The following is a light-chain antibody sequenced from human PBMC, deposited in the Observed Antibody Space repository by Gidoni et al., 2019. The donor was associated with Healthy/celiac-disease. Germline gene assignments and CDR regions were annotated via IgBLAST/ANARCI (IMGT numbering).Light chain of an antibody. CDR1: QSISSW. CDR3: QQYNSYRT. V-gene: IGKV1-5*03. J-gene: IGKJ1*01. Sequence: DIQMTQSPSTLSASVGDRVTITCRASQSISSWLAWYQQKPGKAPKLLIYKASSLESGVPSRCGGSGSGTEFTLTISSLQPDDFATYYCQQYNSYRTFGQGTKVEIK. CDR2: KAS.